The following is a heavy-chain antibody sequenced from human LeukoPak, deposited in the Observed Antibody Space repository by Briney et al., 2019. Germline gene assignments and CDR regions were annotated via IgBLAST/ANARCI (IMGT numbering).Heavy chain of an antibody. CDR2: ISPNSGGT. V-gene: IGHV1-2*02. CDR1: GYTFTGYY. D-gene: IGHD3-10*01. Sequence: ASVKVSCTASGYTFTGYYMHWVRQAPGQGLEWMGWISPNSGGTNYAQKFQGRVTMTRDTSISTAYMELSRLRSDDTAVYYCACPNYYGSGSYFSGTSGDYWGQGTLVTVSS. J-gene: IGHJ4*02. CDR3: ACPNYYGSGSYFSGTSGDY.